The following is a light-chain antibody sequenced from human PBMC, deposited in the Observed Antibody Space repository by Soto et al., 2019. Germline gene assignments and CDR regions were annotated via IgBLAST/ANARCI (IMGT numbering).Light chain of an antibody. V-gene: IGLV1-44*01. CDR3: AAWDDSLSGCV. CDR2: SDT. Sequence: QSVLTQPPSASGTPGQRVIISCSGSNSDIGINTVNWYQQLPGTAPKLLIYSDTQRPSGVPDRFSGSKSGTSASLAISGLQSEDEADYYCAAWDDSLSGCVFGTGTKLTVL. J-gene: IGLJ1*01. CDR1: NSDIGINT.